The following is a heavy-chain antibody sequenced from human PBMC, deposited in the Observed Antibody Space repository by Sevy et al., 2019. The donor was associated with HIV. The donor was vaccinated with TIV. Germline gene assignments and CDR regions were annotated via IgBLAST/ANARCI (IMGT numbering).Heavy chain of an antibody. Sequence: GGSLRLSCAASGFTFSSYSMNWVRQAPGKGLEWVSSISSSSSYIYYKDSVKGRFTISRDNAKNSLYLQMNSLRAEDTAVYYCARGGFDGIFDPWGQGTLVTVSS. D-gene: IGHD1-26*01. J-gene: IGHJ5*02. CDR2: ISSSSSYI. CDR3: ARGGFDGIFDP. CDR1: GFTFSSYS. V-gene: IGHV3-21*01.